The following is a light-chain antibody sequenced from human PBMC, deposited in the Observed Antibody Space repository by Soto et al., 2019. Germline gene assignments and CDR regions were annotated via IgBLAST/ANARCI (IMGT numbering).Light chain of an antibody. CDR1: QSVSSN. V-gene: IGKV3-15*01. J-gene: IGKJ1*01. CDR2: GAS. CDR3: HQYENWPKT. Sequence: EIVMTQSPATLSVSPGERATLSCRASQSVSSNLAWYQQKPGQAPRLLIYGASNRATGVPARFSGSGSGTEFTLTISGLQSEDYADYFCHQYENWPKTFGQGTKVDIK.